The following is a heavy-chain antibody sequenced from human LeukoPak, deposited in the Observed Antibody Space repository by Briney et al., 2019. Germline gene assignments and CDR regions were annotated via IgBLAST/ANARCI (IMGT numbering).Heavy chain of an antibody. J-gene: IGHJ4*02. CDR1: GFTFSNYG. Sequence: GGSLRLSCAASGFTFSNYGMHWVRQAPGKGLEWVAVISYDGSNKYYADSVKGRFTISRDNSKSTLYLQMNSLRAEDTAVYYCAGYYFDYWGQGTLVTVSS. CDR3: AGYYFDY. CDR2: ISYDGSNK. V-gene: IGHV3-30*03.